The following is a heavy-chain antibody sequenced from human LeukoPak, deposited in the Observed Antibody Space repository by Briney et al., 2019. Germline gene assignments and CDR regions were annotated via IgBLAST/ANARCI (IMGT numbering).Heavy chain of an antibody. D-gene: IGHD4-23*01. CDR2: IKEDGSEI. CDR3: ARDRGYSTFDY. CDR1: GFSFSYYG. J-gene: IGHJ4*02. V-gene: IGHV3-7*01. Sequence: PGGSLRLSCAASGFSFSYYGVHWVRQAPGKGLEWVANIKEDGSEINYVASVKGRFTISRDNAKNSLYLQMNSLRVDDTAVYYCARDRGYSTFDYWGQGTLVTVSS.